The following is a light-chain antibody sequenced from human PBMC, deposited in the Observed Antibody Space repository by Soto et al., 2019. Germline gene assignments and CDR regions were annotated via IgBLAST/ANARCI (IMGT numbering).Light chain of an antibody. CDR1: SSDVGGYNY. J-gene: IGLJ3*02. CDR3: SSYTSDSTWV. CDR2: EVT. V-gene: IGLV2-14*01. Sequence: QSVLTQPASVSGSPGQSITISCTGTSSDVGGYNYVSWYQQHPGKVPKLMIFEVTNRPSGVSDRFSGSKSGKTASLTISGLAAEDDDYYYCSSYTSDSTWVFGGGTKLTVL.